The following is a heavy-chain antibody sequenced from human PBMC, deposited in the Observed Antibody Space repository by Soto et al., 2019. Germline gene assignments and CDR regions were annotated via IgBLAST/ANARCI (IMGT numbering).Heavy chain of an antibody. CDR1: GGSISSGDYY. J-gene: IGHJ4*02. CDR2: IYYSGST. Sequence: SETLSLTCTVSGGSISSGDYYWSWIRQPPGKGLEWIGYIYYSGSTYYNPSLKSRVTISVDTSKNQFSLKLSSVTAADTAVYYCARDHCSGGSCYIDYWGQGTLVTVSS. D-gene: IGHD2-15*01. V-gene: IGHV4-30-4*01. CDR3: ARDHCSGGSCYIDY.